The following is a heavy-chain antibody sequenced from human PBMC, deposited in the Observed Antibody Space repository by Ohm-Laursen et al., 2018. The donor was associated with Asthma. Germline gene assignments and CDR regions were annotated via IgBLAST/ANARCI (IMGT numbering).Heavy chain of an antibody. CDR3: ASSYCGGDCYSGYYYYGMDV. CDR2: ISAYNGNT. CDR1: GYTFTSYG. D-gene: IGHD2-21*01. J-gene: IGHJ6*02. Sequence: APVKVSCKASGYTFTSYGISWVRQAPGQGLEWMGWISAYNGNTNYAQKLQGRVTMTTDTSTSTAYMELRSLRSDDTAVYYCASSYCGGDCYSGYYYYGMDVWGQGTTVTVSS. V-gene: IGHV1-18*01.